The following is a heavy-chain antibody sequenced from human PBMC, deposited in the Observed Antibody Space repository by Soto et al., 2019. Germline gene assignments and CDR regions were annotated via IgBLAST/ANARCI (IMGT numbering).Heavy chain of an antibody. CDR3: APDGKYSSGWYEAPVYSYYYVMDV. D-gene: IGHD6-19*01. CDR1: GFTFTSSA. Sequence: ASAEVCCKASGFTFTSSAVQWVRQARGQRLEWIGWIVVGSGNTNYAQKFQERVTITRDMSTSTAYMELSSLRSEDTAVYYCAPDGKYSSGWYEAPVYSYYYVMDVWGQGTTVTVSS. J-gene: IGHJ6*02. CDR2: IVVGSGNT. V-gene: IGHV1-58*01.